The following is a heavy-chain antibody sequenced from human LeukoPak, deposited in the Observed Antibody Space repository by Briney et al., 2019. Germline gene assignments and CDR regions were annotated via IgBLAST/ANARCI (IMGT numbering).Heavy chain of an antibody. CDR1: GGSISSSSYY. J-gene: IGHJ4*02. D-gene: IGHD3-10*01. V-gene: IGHV4-39*07. CDR2: IYHSGST. Sequence: PSETLSLTCTVSGGSISSSSYYWGWIRQPPGKGLEWIGSIYHSGSTYYNPSLKSRVTISVDTSKNQFSLKLSSVTAADTAVYYCARIEYYYGSGSYYNELLDYWGQGTLVTVSS. CDR3: ARIEYYYGSGSYYNELLDY.